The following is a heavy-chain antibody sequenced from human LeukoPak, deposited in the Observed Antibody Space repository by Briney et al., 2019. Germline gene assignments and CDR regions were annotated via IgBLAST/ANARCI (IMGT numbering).Heavy chain of an antibody. CDR2: IWYDGNKE. D-gene: IGHD2-15*01. CDR3: ARVDSFCSGEGCYYYYGMDV. J-gene: IGHJ6*02. V-gene: IGHV3-33*01. Sequence: PGGSLRLSCVASGFTFNTYGIHWVRQAPGKGLERVAVIWYDGNKEYYTDSVKGRFTISRDNSKNTLYLQMNSLRAEDTAVYYCARVDSFCSGEGCYYYYGMDVWGQGTTVTVSS. CDR1: GFTFNTYG.